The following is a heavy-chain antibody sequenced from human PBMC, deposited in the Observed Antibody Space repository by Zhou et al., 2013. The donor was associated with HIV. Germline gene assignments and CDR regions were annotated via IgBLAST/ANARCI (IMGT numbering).Heavy chain of an antibody. D-gene: IGHD5-12*01. CDR3: ARVVGDTENVVATIGGGFDS. V-gene: IGHV1-24*01. CDR2: FDPQHGDG. J-gene: IGHJ4*02. Sequence: QVQLVQSGAEVKKPGASVKVSCKISGYPVSELCIDWVRQVPGKGLEWMGCFDPQHGDGIYAQKFQGRVTMTEDSSTDTAYLELTRLRSDDTAIYYCARVVGDTENVVATIGGGFDSWGQGTLVTVSS. CDR1: GYPVSELC.